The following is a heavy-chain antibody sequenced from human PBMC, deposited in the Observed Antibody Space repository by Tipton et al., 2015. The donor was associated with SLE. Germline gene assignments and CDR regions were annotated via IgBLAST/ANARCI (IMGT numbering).Heavy chain of an antibody. CDR2: ISSSSSYI. D-gene: IGHD2-15*01. CDR1: GFTFSSYS. J-gene: IGHJ4*02. CDR3: AREVASPYYFDY. Sequence: QLVQSGGGLVKPGGSLRLSCAASGFTFSSYSMNWVRQAPGKGLEWVSSISSSSSYIYYADSVKGRFTISRDNAKNSLYLQMNSLRAEDTAVYYCAREVASPYYFDYWGQGTLVTVSS. V-gene: IGHV3-21*01.